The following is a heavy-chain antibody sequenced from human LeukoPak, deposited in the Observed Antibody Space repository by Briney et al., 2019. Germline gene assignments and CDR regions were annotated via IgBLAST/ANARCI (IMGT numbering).Heavy chain of an antibody. J-gene: IGHJ4*02. D-gene: IGHD3-22*01. V-gene: IGHV1-2*02. Sequence: XXVGQAPGXGREGMGWINPNSGGTNYAQKFQGRVTMTRDTSISTAYMELSRLRSDDTAVYYCARSHTVAYDSSGYDYWGQGTLVTVSS. CDR3: ARSHTVAYDSSGYDY. CDR2: INPNSGGT.